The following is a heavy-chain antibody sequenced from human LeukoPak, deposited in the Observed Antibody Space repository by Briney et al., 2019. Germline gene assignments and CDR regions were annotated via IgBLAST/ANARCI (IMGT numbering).Heavy chain of an antibody. J-gene: IGHJ5*02. Sequence: GSLRLSCAASGFTFSTSAMSWVRQAPGKGLEWVSGISGSGDSTYYVDSVKGRFTISRDNSKSTLYLHMNSLRAEDTAVYYCAKGAYNPFDPLGQGTMVTVSS. V-gene: IGHV3-23*01. D-gene: IGHD2-21*01. CDR2: ISGSGDST. CDR3: AKGAYNPFDP. CDR1: GFTFSTSA.